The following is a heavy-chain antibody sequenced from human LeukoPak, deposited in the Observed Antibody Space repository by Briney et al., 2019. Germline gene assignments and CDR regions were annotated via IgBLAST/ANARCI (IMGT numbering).Heavy chain of an antibody. CDR1: GFTFSSQA. D-gene: IGHD2-2*01. CDR2: ISDGGGII. V-gene: IGHV3-23*01. J-gene: IGHJ4*02. CDR3: AKDRGDCSGTSCYYRFDY. Sequence: GGSLRLSCAASGFTFSSQAMIWLRQAPGKGLEGVSAISDGGGIIYYAVSVRGRFTIYRDNYKNTVYLQMNSVRAEDTGEYYCAKDRGDCSGTSCYYRFDYWGPGTLVTVSS.